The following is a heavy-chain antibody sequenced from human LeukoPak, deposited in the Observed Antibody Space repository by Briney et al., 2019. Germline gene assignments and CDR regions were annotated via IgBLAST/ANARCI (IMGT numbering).Heavy chain of an antibody. CDR3: ARAEGDCTNGVCYQPFDY. CDR1: GGTFSSYA. CDR2: IIPIFGTA. J-gene: IGHJ4*02. V-gene: IGHV1-69*13. D-gene: IGHD2-8*01. Sequence: SVKVSCKASGGTFSSYAISWVRQAPGQGLEWMGGIIPIFGTANYAQKLQGRVTITADESTSTAYMELSSLRSEDTAVYYCARAEGDCTNGVCYQPFDYWGQGTLVTVSS.